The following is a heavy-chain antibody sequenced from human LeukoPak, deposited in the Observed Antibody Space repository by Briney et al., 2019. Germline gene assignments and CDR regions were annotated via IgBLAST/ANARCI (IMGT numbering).Heavy chain of an antibody. D-gene: IGHD5-18*01. V-gene: IGHV4-59*06. Sequence: SETLSLTCTVSGGSISSYYWSWIRQHPGKGLEWIGYIYYSGSTYYNPSLKSRVTISVDTSKNQFSLKLGSVTAADTAVYYCATVDTAMATLDYWGQGTLVTVSS. CDR3: ATVDTAMATLDY. CDR2: IYYSGST. J-gene: IGHJ4*02. CDR1: GGSISSYY.